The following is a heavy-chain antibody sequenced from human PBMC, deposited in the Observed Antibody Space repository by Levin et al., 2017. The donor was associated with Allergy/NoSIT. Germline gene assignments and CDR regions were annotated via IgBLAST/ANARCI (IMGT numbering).Heavy chain of an antibody. CDR2: ISGNSNYV. V-gene: IGHV3-21*01. CDR1: GFTFSSYS. Sequence: SCVASGFTFSSYSMSWVRQAPGKGLEWVSSISGNSNYVYYADSLKGRFTISRDNAKNSLFLHVNSLRGEDTAVYYCARVPGDYWGQGTLVTVSS. CDR3: ARVPGDY. J-gene: IGHJ4*02.